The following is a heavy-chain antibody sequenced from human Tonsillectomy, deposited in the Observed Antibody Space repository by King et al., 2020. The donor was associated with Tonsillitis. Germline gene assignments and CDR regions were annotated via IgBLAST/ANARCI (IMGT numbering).Heavy chain of an antibody. CDR1: GGSISSYY. Sequence: VQLQESGPGLVKPSETLSLTCTVSGGSISSYYWSWIRQPAGKGLEWIGRIYTSGSTNYNPSLKSRVTMSVDTSKNQFSLKLSSVTAADTAVYYCARDCDFWSGYYLYYGMDVWGQGTTVTVSS. J-gene: IGHJ6*02. V-gene: IGHV4-4*07. D-gene: IGHD3-3*01. CDR3: ARDCDFWSGYYLYYGMDV. CDR2: IYTSGST.